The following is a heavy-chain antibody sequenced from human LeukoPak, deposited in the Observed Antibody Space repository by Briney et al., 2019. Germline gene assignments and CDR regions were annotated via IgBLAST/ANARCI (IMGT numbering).Heavy chain of an antibody. CDR1: GGTFSSYA. V-gene: IGHV1-69*05. D-gene: IGHD2-21*02. CDR3: ARGVCGGDCSPGRGYYYYYYMDV. J-gene: IGHJ6*03. Sequence: SVKVSCKATGGTFSSYAISWVRQAPGQGLEWMGRIIPIFGTANYAQKFQGRVTITTDESTSTAYMELSSLRSEDTAVYYCARGVCGGDCSPGRGYYYYYYMDVWGKGTTVTVSS. CDR2: IIPIFGTA.